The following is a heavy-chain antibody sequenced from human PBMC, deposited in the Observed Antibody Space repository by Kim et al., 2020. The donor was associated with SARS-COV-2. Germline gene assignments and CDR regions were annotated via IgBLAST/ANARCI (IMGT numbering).Heavy chain of an antibody. D-gene: IGHD3-22*01. CDR3: AKDATYDSSGYYYLDY. V-gene: IGHV3-23*01. J-gene: IGHJ4*02. Sequence: GGSLRLSCAASGFTFSSYAMSWVRQAPGKGLEWVSAISGSGGSTYYADSVKDRFTISRDNSKNTLYLQMNSLRAEDTAVYYCAKDATYDSSGYYYLDYWGQGTLVTVSS. CDR2: ISGSGGST. CDR1: GFTFSSYA.